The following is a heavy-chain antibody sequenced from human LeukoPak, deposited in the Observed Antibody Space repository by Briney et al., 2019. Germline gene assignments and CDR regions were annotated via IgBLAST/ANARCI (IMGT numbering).Heavy chain of an antibody. CDR2: IKNSGDTT. J-gene: IGHJ4*02. CDR3: AKVLGNSFDY. CDR1: GFTFSSYA. D-gene: IGHD2-15*01. V-gene: IGHV3-23*01. Sequence: GGSLRLSCAASGFTFSSYAMNWVRQAPGKGLEWVSSIKNSGDTTYYADSVKGRFTISRDISRNTLYLQMNSLRAEDTAIYYCAKVLGNSFDYWGQGTLVTVSS.